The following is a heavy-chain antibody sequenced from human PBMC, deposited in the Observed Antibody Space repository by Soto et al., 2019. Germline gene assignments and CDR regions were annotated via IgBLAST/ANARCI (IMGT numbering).Heavy chain of an antibody. CDR3: ARSLVRGVITWFDP. CDR1: CGSISSYY. D-gene: IGHD3-10*01. J-gene: IGHJ5*02. CDR2: IYYSGST. V-gene: IGHV4-59*01. Sequence: QVQLQESGPGLVKPSETLSLTCTVSCGSISSYYWSWIRQPPGKGLEWIGYIYYSGSTNYNPSLKSRVTISVDTSKNQFSLKLSSVTAADTAVYYCARSLVRGVITWFDPWGQGTLVTVSS.